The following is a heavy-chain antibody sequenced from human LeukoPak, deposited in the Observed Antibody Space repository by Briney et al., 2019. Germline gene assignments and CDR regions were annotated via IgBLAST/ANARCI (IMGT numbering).Heavy chain of an antibody. V-gene: IGHV3-30*02. Sequence: GGSLRLSCAASGFTFSSYGMHWVRQAPGKGLEWVAFIRYDGSNKYYADSVKGRFTISRDNSKNTLYLQMNSPRAEDTAVYYCAKCRNDYGDRDAFDIWGQGTMVTVSS. J-gene: IGHJ3*02. CDR3: AKCRNDYGDRDAFDI. CDR1: GFTFSSYG. CDR2: IRYDGSNK. D-gene: IGHD4-17*01.